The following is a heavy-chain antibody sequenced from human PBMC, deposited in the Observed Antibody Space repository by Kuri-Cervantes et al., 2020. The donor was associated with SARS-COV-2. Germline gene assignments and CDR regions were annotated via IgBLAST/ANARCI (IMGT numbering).Heavy chain of an antibody. V-gene: IGHV3-30*03. CDR1: GFTVSSNY. CDR3: VRDGDHWNFDY. J-gene: IGHJ4*02. CDR2: ISYDGSNK. D-gene: IGHD1-1*01. Sequence: GESLKISCAASGFTVSSNYMSWVRQAPGKGLEWVAVISYDGSNKYYADSVKGRFTISRDNAKNMLFLQMNSLRAEDTAVYYCVRDGDHWNFDYWGQGTLVTVS.